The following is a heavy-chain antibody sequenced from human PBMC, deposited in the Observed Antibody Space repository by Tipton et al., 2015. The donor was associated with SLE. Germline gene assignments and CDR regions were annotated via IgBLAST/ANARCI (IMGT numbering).Heavy chain of an antibody. CDR3: TTVDYYYYGMDV. J-gene: IGHJ6*02. CDR1: GFTFSSYS. CDR2: IKSKTDGGTT. Sequence: SLRLSCAASGFTFSSYSMNWVRQAPGKGLEWVGRIKSKTDGGTTDYAAPVKGRFTISRDDSENTLYLQMNSLKTEDTAVYYCTTVDYYYYGMDVWGQGTTVTVSS. V-gene: IGHV3-15*01.